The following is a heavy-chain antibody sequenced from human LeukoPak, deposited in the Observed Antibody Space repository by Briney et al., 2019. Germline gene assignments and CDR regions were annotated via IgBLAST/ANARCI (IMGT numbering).Heavy chain of an antibody. D-gene: IGHD2-15*01. CDR2: INHRSTT. CDR3: ARLMFFYCSGGSCYYAFDI. CDR1: GGSLGNYY. Sequence: SETLSLTCAVYGGSLGNYYWSWIRQPPGKGLEWIGEINHRSTTNYNPSLKSRVVMSIDTSKNQFFLKLNSVTAADTAVYYCARLMFFYCSGGSCYYAFDIWGQGTMVTVSS. V-gene: IGHV4-34*01. J-gene: IGHJ3*02.